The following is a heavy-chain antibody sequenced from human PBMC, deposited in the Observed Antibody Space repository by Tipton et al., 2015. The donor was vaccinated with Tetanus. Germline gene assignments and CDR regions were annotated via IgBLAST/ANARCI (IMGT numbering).Heavy chain of an antibody. CDR2: ISGCGNTM. J-gene: IGHJ4*02. D-gene: IGHD3-10*01. CDR1: GFSFSDSF. V-gene: IGHV3-11*01. CDR3: GILVRGVLLTRVIEY. Sequence: SLRLSCAGSGFSFSDSFMSWIRQAPGKGLEWVSYISGCGNTMYLAEPMKGRMTTSRDNAKRSLYLEMNNLRVEDTAVYYCGILVRGVLLTRVIEYWGQGTLVTVSS.